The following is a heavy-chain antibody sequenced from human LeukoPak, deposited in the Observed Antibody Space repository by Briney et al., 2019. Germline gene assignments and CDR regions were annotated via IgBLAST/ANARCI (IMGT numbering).Heavy chain of an antibody. CDR1: GFTFNTYG. V-gene: IGHV3-74*01. Sequence: PGGSLRLSCAASGFTFNTYGMSWVRQAPGKGLVWVSRINSGGSTTNYADSVKGRFTISRDNAKNTLYLQMNSLRAGDTAVYFCARGSGVTPDYWGQGTLVTVSS. CDR2: INSGGSTT. CDR3: ARGSGVTPDY. D-gene: IGHD2-21*02. J-gene: IGHJ4*02.